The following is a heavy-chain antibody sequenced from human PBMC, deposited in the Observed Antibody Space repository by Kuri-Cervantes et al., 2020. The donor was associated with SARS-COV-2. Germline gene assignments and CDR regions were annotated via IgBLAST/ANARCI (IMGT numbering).Heavy chain of an antibody. J-gene: IGHJ5*02. CDR2: IYHSGST. CDR3: ARVLFTRGGYYYRGKNWFDP. V-gene: IGHV4-38-2*01. Sequence: GSLRLSCAVSGYSISSGYYWGWIRQPPGKGLEWIGSIYHSGSTYYNPSLKSRVTISVDTSKNQFSLKLSSVTAADTAVYYCARVLFTRGGYYYRGKNWFDPWGQGTLVTVSS. CDR1: GYSISSGYY. D-gene: IGHD3-22*01.